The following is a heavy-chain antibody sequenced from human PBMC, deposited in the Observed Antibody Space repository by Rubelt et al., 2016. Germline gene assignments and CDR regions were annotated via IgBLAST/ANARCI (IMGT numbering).Heavy chain of an antibody. Sequence: GAGLLKSSETMSLTCVVYAESISDYYWTWIRQAPGKGLEWIGSVYYTGSTYYNPSLQSRVTISVDTSKNQFSLKLSSVTAADTAVYYCARRGIAAGETYYYYYMDVWGQGTLVTVSS. V-gene: IGHV4-34*01. CDR2: VYYTGST. J-gene: IGHJ6*03. D-gene: IGHD6-13*01. CDR3: ARRGIAAGETYYYYYMDV. CDR1: AESISDYY.